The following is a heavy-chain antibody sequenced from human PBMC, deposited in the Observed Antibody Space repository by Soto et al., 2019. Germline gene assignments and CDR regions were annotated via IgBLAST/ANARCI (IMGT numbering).Heavy chain of an antibody. CDR1: GGTFSSYA. V-gene: IGHV1-69*01. CDR2: IIPIFGTA. Sequence: QVQLVQSGAEVKKPGSSVKVSCKASGGTFSSYAISWVRQAPGQGLEWMGGIIPIFGTANYAQKFQGRVTITADESTSTAYMEVSSLRSEDTAVYYCARDLGYCIGGSCYSESAFDSWGQGTMVTVSS. CDR3: ARDLGYCIGGSCYSESAFDS. D-gene: IGHD2-15*01. J-gene: IGHJ3*02.